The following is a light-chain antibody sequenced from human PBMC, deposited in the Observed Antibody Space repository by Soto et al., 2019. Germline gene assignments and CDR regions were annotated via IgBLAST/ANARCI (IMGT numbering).Light chain of an antibody. Sequence: TQSPSFLSPNIGENVTITCRASQVISTSLAWYQVKPGKAPKLLIYAASTLESGVPSRFSATVSGTEFSLTITSLQPEDFATYYCQQLFDSPITFGQGTLLDIK. V-gene: IGKV1-9*01. CDR2: AAS. CDR1: QVISTS. J-gene: IGKJ5*01. CDR3: QQLFDSPIT.